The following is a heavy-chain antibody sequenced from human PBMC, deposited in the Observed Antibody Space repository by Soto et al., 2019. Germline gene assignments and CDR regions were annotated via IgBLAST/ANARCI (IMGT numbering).Heavy chain of an antibody. CDR1: GGTFSSYT. V-gene: IGHV1-69*02. J-gene: IGHJ4*02. Sequence: QVQLVQSGAEVKKPGSSVKVSCKASGGTFSSYTISWVRQAPGQGLEWMGRIIPILGIANYAQKFQGRVTXTXAKAKSTAYRELSRLRSEDTAVYSCARAQRWSALDYWGQGTLVPVSS. CDR3: ARAQRWSALDY. D-gene: IGHD2-15*01. CDR2: IIPILGIA.